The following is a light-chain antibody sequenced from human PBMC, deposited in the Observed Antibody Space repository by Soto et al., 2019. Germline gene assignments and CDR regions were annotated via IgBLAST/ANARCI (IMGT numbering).Light chain of an antibody. Sequence: DIQMTQSPSSLSASVGDRVTITCRASQSISSYLNWYQQKPGKAPNLLMYTASNLQSGVPSRFSGSGSGTDFTLTISSLQPEDFATYYCQHSYSTPISFGQGTRLE. CDR2: TAS. J-gene: IGKJ5*01. CDR3: QHSYSTPIS. CDR1: QSISSY. V-gene: IGKV1-39*01.